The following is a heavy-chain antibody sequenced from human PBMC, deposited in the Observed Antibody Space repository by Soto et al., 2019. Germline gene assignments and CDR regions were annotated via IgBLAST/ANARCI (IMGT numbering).Heavy chain of an antibody. CDR2: FYTSGSN. V-gene: IGHV4-4*07. D-gene: IGHD2-15*01. J-gene: IGHJ6*02. CDR1: GGSISGYH. Sequence: QVQLQESGPGLVKPSETLTLTCIVSGGSISGYHLSWVRQSAGKRLEWIGRFYTSGSNNYNPSLKSPVSISADTSKTQVSLKMSFVTAEDTDVYYCVRESGGGGYCSGGSCYGMDVWGQGTTVTVSS. CDR3: VRESGGGGYCSGGSCYGMDV.